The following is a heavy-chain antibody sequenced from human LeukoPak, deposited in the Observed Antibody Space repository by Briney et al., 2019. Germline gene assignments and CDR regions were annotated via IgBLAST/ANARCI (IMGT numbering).Heavy chain of an antibody. CDR1: GFTVSSNY. CDR3: AKDNDSSGYYLDY. CDR2: IYSGGST. J-gene: IGHJ4*02. V-gene: IGHV3-53*05. Sequence: GGSLRLSCAASGFTVSSNYMSWVRQAPGKGLEWVSVIYSGGSTYYADSVKGRFTISRDNAKNSLYLQMNSLRAEDTALYYCAKDNDSSGYYLDYWGQGTLVTVSS. D-gene: IGHD3-22*01.